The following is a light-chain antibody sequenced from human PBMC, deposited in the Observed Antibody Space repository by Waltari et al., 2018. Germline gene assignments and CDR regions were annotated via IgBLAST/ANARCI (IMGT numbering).Light chain of an antibody. V-gene: IGKV1-39*01. CDR3: QHSDGPSP. CDR2: VVS. J-gene: IGKJ2*01. CDR1: QTISNH. Sequence: DIQMTQSPSSLSASVGDRVTITCRASQTISNHLNWYQHKPWQAPRLLIFVVSSLRGGVPSRFRGSGSETDFTLTISGLQPEDLATYYCQHSDGPSPFGQGTKLEIK.